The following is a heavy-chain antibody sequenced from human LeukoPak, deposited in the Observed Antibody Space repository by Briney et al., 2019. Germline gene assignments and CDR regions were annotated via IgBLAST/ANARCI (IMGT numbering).Heavy chain of an antibody. CDR1: TFTFSNYW. J-gene: IGHJ4*02. CDR2: IKHDGSEK. V-gene: IGHV3-7*01. CDR3: ARDRGLSGYDLCDY. D-gene: IGHD5-12*01. Sequence: PGGSLRLSCAASTFTFSNYWMNWVRQAPGKGLEWVATIKHDGSEKHYVDSVEGRFTISRDNAMNSLCLQMNSLRAEDTAVYYCARDRGLSGYDLCDYWGQGTLVTVSS.